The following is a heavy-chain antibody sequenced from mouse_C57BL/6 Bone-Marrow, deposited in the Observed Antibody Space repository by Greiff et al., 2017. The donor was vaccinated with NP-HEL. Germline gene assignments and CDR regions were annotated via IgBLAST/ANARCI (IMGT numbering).Heavy chain of an antibody. CDR3: ARPYGSSSSFDY. Sequence: VQLQQSGAELVKPGASVKISCKASGYAFSSYWMNWVKQRPGKGLEWIGQIYPGDGDTNYNGKFKGKATLTADKSSSTAYMQLSSLTSEDSAVYFCARPYGSSSSFDYWGQGTTLTVSS. V-gene: IGHV1-80*01. CDR1: GYAFSSYW. CDR2: IYPGDGDT. J-gene: IGHJ2*01. D-gene: IGHD1-1*01.